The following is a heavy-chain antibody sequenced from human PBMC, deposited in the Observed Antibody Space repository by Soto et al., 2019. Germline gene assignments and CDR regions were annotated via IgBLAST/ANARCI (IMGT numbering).Heavy chain of an antibody. CDR1: GGSFSDYA. V-gene: IGHV4-34*01. CDR3: ARGPSGDKVDY. D-gene: IGHD7-27*01. J-gene: IGHJ4*02. CDR2: INHSGST. Sequence: SETLSLTCAVYGGSFSDYAWTWIRQPPGKGLEWIGEINHSGSTYYNPSLKSRITISVDTSKNQFSLKLSSVSVADTAVYYCARGPSGDKVDYWGQGIQVTVSS.